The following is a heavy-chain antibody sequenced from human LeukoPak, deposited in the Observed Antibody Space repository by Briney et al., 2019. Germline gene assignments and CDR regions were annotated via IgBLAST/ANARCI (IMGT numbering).Heavy chain of an antibody. CDR1: GFTFSIYA. D-gene: IGHD6-19*01. J-gene: IGHJ4*02. Sequence: GGSLRLSCAASGFTFSIYAMHWVRQAPGKGLDWVAVVSYDGSNEYYADSVKGRFTISRDNSKNTLYLQMNSLRVEDTAVYCCAKGAGYNSGWYGDYWGQGTLVTVSS. CDR2: VSYDGSNE. CDR3: AKGAGYNSGWYGDY. V-gene: IGHV3-30*18.